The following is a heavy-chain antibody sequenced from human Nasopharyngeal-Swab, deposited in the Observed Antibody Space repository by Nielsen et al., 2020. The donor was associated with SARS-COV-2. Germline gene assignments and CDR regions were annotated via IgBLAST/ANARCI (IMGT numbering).Heavy chain of an antibody. D-gene: IGHD4/OR15-4a*01. CDR1: GGTFSSYA. J-gene: IGHJ3*02. Sequence: SVQVSCKASGGTFSSYAISWVRQAPGQGLEWMGGIIPIFGTANYAQKFQGRVTITADESTSTAYMELSSLRSEETAVYYCASLGSMVQDAFDIWGQGTMVTVSS. CDR3: ASLGSMVQDAFDI. CDR2: IIPIFGTA. V-gene: IGHV1-69*13.